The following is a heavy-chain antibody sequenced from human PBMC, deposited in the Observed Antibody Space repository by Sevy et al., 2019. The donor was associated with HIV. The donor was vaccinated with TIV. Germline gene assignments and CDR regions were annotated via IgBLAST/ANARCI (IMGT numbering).Heavy chain of an antibody. V-gene: IGHV3-30-3*01. J-gene: IGHJ6*02. CDR2: ISYDGSDK. D-gene: IGHD4-17*01. CDR1: GFALSNYYA. CDR3: ARPRANYVDNYFFYAMDV. Sequence: GGSLRLSCAASGFALSNYYAMYWVRQAPGKGLEWVALISYDGSDKYYADSVKGRFTISRDNFKNTLYLQMNSLTTEDTAIYYCARPRANYVDNYFFYAMDVWGQGTMVTVSS.